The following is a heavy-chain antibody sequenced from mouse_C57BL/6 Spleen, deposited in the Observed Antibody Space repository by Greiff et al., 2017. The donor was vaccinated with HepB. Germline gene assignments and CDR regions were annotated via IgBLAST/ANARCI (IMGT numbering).Heavy chain of an antibody. CDR3: ARGGGFDY. Sequence: EVQLVESGGGLVKPGGSLKLSCAASGFTLSDYGMHWVRQAPEKGLEWVAYISSGSSTIYYAATVKGRFTISRDNAKNTLFLQMTSLRSEDTAMYYCARGGGFDYWGQGTTLTVSS. CDR2: ISSGSSTI. V-gene: IGHV5-17*01. J-gene: IGHJ2*01. CDR1: GFTLSDYG.